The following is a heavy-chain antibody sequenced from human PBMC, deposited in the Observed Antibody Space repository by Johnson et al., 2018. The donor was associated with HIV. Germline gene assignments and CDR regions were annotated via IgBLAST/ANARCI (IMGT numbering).Heavy chain of an antibody. CDR3: ARGTPLQWEPRGNAFDI. V-gene: IGHV3-13*01. Sequence: VQLVESGGGVVQPGRSLRLSCAASGFTFRSYDMHWVRQATGTGLEWVSAIGTAGDTYYPGSVKGQFTISRENAKNSLYLQMNSLRAGDTAVYYCARGTPLQWEPRGNAFDIWGQGTMVTVSS. CDR2: IGTAGDT. CDR1: GFTFRSYD. J-gene: IGHJ3*02. D-gene: IGHD1-26*01.